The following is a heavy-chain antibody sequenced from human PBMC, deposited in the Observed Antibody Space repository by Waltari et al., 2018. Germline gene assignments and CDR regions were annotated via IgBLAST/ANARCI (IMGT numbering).Heavy chain of an antibody. Sequence: QVQLQESGPGLGKASETLSLACTVSGVSLSSYFWSWIRQPPGKGLQWIGYIYSGTTMYNPSLRGRVTASVDTSKNQVSLKVNSVTAADTAVYYCARHPVVPVMGNGLDVWGQGTTVTVSS. CDR1: GVSLSSYF. V-gene: IGHV4-59*08. CDR2: IYSGTT. CDR3: ARHPVVPVMGNGLDV. J-gene: IGHJ6*02. D-gene: IGHD7-27*01.